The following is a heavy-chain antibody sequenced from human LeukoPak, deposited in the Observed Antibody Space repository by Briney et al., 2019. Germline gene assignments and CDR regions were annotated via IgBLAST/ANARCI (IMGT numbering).Heavy chain of an antibody. CDR1: GYTFTNHY. D-gene: IGHD3-10*01. V-gene: IGHV1-2*02. Sequence: ASVNVSFKSSGYTFTNHYMHWVRQAPGQGREWVGWINPNSGGTNYAQKFQDRVTMTRDTSITTAYMELSRLRSDAPAGYYFQRGHYYGSGTYDYWGQGTLVTVSS. J-gene: IGHJ4*02. CDR3: QRGHYYGSGTYDY. CDR2: INPNSGGT.